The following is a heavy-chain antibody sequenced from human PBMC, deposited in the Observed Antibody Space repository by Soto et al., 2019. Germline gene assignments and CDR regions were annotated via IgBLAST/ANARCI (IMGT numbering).Heavy chain of an antibody. J-gene: IGHJ6*03. CDR1: GGSFSGYY. Sequence: SETLSLTCAVYGGSFSGYYWSWIRQPPGKGLEWIGEINHSGSTNYNPSLRSRVTISVDTSKNQFSLKLSSVTAADTAVYYCARGIMVRVVSHKTPYYYYYYMDVWGKETTVT. CDR2: INHSGST. D-gene: IGHD3-10*01. V-gene: IGHV4-34*01. CDR3: ARGIMVRVVSHKTPYYYYYYMDV.